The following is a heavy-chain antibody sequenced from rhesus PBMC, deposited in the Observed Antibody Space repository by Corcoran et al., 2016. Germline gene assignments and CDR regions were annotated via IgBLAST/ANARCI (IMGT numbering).Heavy chain of an antibody. CDR3: ASGSGSYTYFDY. J-gene: IGHJ4*01. D-gene: IGHD3-16*01. CDR2: IYGSGSST. V-gene: IGHV4-169*02. Sequence: QLQLQESGPGLVKPSETLSVTCAVSGGSISSSYWSWIRQAPGKGLEWDGFIYGSGSSTNYNPSLKCRITLSVDTSKTQLSLKLSSVTAADPAVYYCASGSGSYTYFDYWGQGVLVTVSS. CDR1: GGSISSSY.